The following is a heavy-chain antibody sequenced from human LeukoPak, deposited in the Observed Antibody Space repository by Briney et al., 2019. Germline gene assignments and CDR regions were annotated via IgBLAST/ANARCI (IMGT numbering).Heavy chain of an antibody. D-gene: IGHD2-8*02. Sequence: GGSLRLSCAASGFTFSSYEMNWVRQAPGKGLEWVSYISSSGSTIYYADSVKGRFTISRDNAKNSLYLQMNSLRAEDTAVYYCAREGRAGGELDYWDQGALVTVSS. V-gene: IGHV3-48*03. CDR1: GFTFSSYE. CDR3: AREGRAGGELDY. J-gene: IGHJ4*02. CDR2: ISSSGSTI.